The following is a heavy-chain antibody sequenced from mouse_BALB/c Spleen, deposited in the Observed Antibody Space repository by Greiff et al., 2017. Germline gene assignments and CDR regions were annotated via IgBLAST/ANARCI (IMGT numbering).Heavy chain of an antibody. CDR2: IDPANGNT. D-gene: IGHD2-4*01. J-gene: IGHJ4*01. V-gene: IGHV14-3*02. Sequence: EVQLQESGAELVKPGASVKLSCTASGFNIKDTYMHWVKQRPEQGLEWIGRIDPANGNTKYDPKFQGKATITADTSSNTAYLQLSSLTSEDTAVYYCASGYYDYDDGYAMDYWGQGTSVTVSS. CDR3: ASGYYDYDDGYAMDY. CDR1: GFNIKDTY.